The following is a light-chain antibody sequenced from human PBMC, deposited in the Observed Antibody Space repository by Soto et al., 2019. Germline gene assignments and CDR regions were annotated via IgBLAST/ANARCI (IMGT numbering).Light chain of an antibody. Sequence: EIVMTQSPATLSVSPGERATLSCRASQSVSSNLAWYQQTPGQAPRLLIFGASTRATGIPARFSGSGSGTEFTLTFSSLQSEDFAVYYCQQYDNWLGTFGQGTKVDIK. CDR3: QQYDNWLGT. CDR1: QSVSSN. V-gene: IGKV3D-15*01. CDR2: GAS. J-gene: IGKJ1*01.